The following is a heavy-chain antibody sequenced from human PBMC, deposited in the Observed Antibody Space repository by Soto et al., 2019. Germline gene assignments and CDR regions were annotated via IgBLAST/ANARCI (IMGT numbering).Heavy chain of an antibody. CDR1: GFTFTSSA. CDR2: IVVGSGNT. D-gene: IGHD3-22*01. J-gene: IGHJ4*02. CDR3: AARVHYYDSSGPGDY. Sequence: SVKVSCKAPGFTFTSSAVQWVRQARGQRLEWIGWIVVGSGNTNYAQKFQERVTITRDMSTSTAYMELSSLRSEDTAVYYCAARVHYYDSSGPGDYWGQGTLVTVSS. V-gene: IGHV1-58*01.